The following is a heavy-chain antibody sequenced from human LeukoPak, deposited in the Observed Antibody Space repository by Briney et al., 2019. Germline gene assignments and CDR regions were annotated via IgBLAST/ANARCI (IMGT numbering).Heavy chain of an antibody. Sequence: PGGSLRLSCVTSGFTFSSYATTWVRQAPGKGLEWVSTITVDGGDTNYADSVKGRFTISRDNSKNTLFLQIDSLRVDDTAVYYCTMLASQYLTSWFDDWGQGTLVTVSS. J-gene: IGHJ4*02. CDR3: TMLASQYLTSWFDD. D-gene: IGHD1-20*01. CDR1: GFTFSSYA. CDR2: ITVDGGDT. V-gene: IGHV3-23*01.